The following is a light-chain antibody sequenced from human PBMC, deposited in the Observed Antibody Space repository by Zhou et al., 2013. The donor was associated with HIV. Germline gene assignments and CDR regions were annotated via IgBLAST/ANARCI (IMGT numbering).Light chain of an antibody. J-gene: IGKJ4*01. Sequence: DIQMTQSPSTLSASVGDRVTITCRASQSISSWLAWYQQKPGKAPHLLIYAASTLQGGVPSRFSGSGSGTDFTLTISSLQPEDFATYYCQQLNSYPLTFGRGTKVEIK. V-gene: IGKV1-5*01. CDR3: QQLNSYPLT. CDR2: AAS. CDR1: QSISSW.